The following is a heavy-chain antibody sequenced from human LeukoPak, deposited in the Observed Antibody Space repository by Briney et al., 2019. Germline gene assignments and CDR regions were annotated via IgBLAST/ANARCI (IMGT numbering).Heavy chain of an antibody. CDR2: IWYDGSNK. V-gene: IGHV3-33*01. CDR3: ARDMVAVGATPLDY. CDR1: GFTFSSYG. D-gene: IGHD1-26*01. J-gene: IGHJ4*02. Sequence: GGSLRLSCAASGFTFSSYGMHWVRQAPGKGLEWVAVIWYDGSNKYYADSVKGRFTISRDNSENTLYLQMNSLRAEDTAVYYCARDMVAVGATPLDYWGQGTLVTVSS.